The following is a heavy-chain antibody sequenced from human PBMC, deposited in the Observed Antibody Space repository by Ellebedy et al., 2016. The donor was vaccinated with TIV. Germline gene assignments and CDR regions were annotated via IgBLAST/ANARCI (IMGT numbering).Heavy chain of an antibody. J-gene: IGHJ4*02. CDR2: ISSTGSGT. CDR3: ARGLRGEFAS. V-gene: IGHV3-23*01. D-gene: IGHD3-16*01. CDR1: GFTYSRFA. Sequence: PGGSLRLSCAASGFTYSRFAMGWVRQAPGRGLEWVSSISSTGSGTYYTDSVKGRFTISRDNSKNTLYLQMSSLRAEDTALYYCARGLRGEFASWGQGNLVTVSS.